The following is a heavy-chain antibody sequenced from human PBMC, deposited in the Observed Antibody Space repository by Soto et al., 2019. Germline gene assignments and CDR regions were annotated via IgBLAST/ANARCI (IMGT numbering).Heavy chain of an antibody. CDR2: IWYDGSNK. D-gene: IGHD2-2*01. CDR3: AREWAGYCSSTSCYYYGMDV. CDR1: GFTFSSYG. V-gene: IGHV3-33*01. J-gene: IGHJ6*02. Sequence: QVQLVESGGGVVQPGRSLRLSCAASGFTFSSYGMHWVGQAPGKGLEWVAVIWYDGSNKYYADSVKGRFTISRDNSKNTLYLQMNSLRAEETAVYYCAREWAGYCSSTSCYYYGMDVWGQGTTVTVSS.